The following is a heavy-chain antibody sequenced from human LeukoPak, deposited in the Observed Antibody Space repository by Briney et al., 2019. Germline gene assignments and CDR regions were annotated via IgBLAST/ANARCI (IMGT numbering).Heavy chain of an antibody. CDR3: ARLSYYDSSLDY. Sequence: SETLSLTCTVSGGSISSYYWSWIRQPPGKGLEWIGYIYTSGSTNYNPSLKSRVTISVDTSKIQFSLKLSSVTAADTAVYYCARLSYYDSSLDYWGQGTLVTVSS. V-gene: IGHV4-4*09. D-gene: IGHD3-22*01. CDR2: IYTSGST. J-gene: IGHJ4*02. CDR1: GGSISSYY.